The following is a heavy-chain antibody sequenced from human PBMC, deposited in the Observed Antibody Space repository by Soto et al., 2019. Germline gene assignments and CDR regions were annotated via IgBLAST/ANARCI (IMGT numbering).Heavy chain of an antibody. CDR1: CGSISSGGYS. CDR3: ARAAAMNWFDP. J-gene: IGHJ5*02. D-gene: IGHD2-2*01. Sequence: PSETLSLTCAVSCGSISSGGYSWSWIRQPPGKGLEWIGYIYHSGSTYYNPSLKSRVTISVDRSKNQFSLKLSSVTAADTAVYYCARAAAMNWFDPWGQGTLVTVSS. CDR2: IYHSGST. V-gene: IGHV4-30-2*01.